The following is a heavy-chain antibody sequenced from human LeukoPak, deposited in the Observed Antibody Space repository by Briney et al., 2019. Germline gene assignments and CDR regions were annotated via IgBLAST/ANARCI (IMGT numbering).Heavy chain of an antibody. Sequence: DPGGSLRLSCAASGFTFSSYSMNWVRQAPGKGLEWVSYISSSSSTIYYADSVKGRFTISRDNAKNSLYLQMNSLRAEDTAVYYCAREDYGGNWGSGWYFDLWGRGTLVTVSS. CDR1: GFTFSSYS. CDR2: ISSSSSTI. J-gene: IGHJ2*01. CDR3: AREDYGGNWGSGWYFDL. V-gene: IGHV3-48*01. D-gene: IGHD4-23*01.